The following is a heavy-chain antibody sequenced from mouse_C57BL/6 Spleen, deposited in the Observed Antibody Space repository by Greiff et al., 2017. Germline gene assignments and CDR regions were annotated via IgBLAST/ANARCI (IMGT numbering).Heavy chain of an antibody. V-gene: IGHV2-6*01. J-gene: IGHJ4*01. D-gene: IGHD2-2*01. CDR1: GFSLTSYG. CDR3: ANLFYGYDGSYYAMDY. Sequence: VQRVESGPGLVAPSQSLSITCTVSGFSLTSYGVDWVRQSPGKGLEWLGVIWGVGSTNYNSALKSRLSISKDNSKSQVFLKMNSLQTDDTAMYYCANLFYGYDGSYYAMDYWGQGTSVTVSS. CDR2: IWGVGST.